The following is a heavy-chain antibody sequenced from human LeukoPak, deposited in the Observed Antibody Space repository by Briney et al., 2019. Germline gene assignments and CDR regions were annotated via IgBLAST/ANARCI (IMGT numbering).Heavy chain of an antibody. CDR3: ARAVPFVSVYFDY. CDR1: GGSISSGDYY. Sequence: PSETLSLTCTVSGGSISSGDYYWSWIRQPPGKGLEWIGYIYYSGSTYYNPSLKSRVTISVDTSKNQFSLKLSSVTAADTAVYYCARAVPFVSVYFDYWGQGTLVTVSS. V-gene: IGHV4-30-4*01. D-gene: IGHD2-15*01. CDR2: IYYSGST. J-gene: IGHJ4*02.